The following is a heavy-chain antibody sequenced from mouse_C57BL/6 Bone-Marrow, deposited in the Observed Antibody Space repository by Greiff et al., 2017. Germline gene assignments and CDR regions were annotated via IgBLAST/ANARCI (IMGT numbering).Heavy chain of an antibody. CDR3: TRPVNYYGTAY. Sequence: LVESGAELVRPGASVTLSCKASGYTFTDYEMHWVKQTPVHGLEWIGAIDPETGGTAYNQKFKGKAILTADKSSSTAYMELRSLTSEDSAVYYCTRPVNYYGTAYWGQGTLVTVSA. V-gene: IGHV1-15*01. J-gene: IGHJ3*01. CDR1: GYTFTDYE. CDR2: IDPETGGT. D-gene: IGHD1-1*01.